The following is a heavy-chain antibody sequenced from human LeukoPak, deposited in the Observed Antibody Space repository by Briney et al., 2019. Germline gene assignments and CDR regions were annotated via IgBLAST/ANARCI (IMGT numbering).Heavy chain of an antibody. CDR1: GITLSNYG. V-gene: IGHV3-23*01. CDR3: AKRDVVIRVILVGFHKEAYYFDS. Sequence: GGSLRLSCAVSGITLSNYGMSWVRQAPGKGLEWVAGISDSGGRTNYADSVKGRFTISRDNPKNTLYLQMNSLRAEDTAVYFCAKRDVVIRVILVGFHKEAYYFDSWGQGALVTVSS. CDR2: ISDSGGRT. D-gene: IGHD3-22*01. J-gene: IGHJ4*02.